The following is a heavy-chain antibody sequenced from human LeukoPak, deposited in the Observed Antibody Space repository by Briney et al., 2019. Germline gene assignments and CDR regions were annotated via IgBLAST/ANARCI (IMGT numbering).Heavy chain of an antibody. CDR1: GFIFNSHS. Sequence: AGGSLRLSCAASGFIFNSHSMNWVRQTPGKGLEWVSSISNTGGSTYYADSVKGRFTISRDNSKNTLFLQMNNLRAEDTAVYYCAKRGTPYWGQGTLVTVSS. CDR2: ISNTGGST. V-gene: IGHV3-23*01. J-gene: IGHJ4*02. CDR3: AKRGTPY. D-gene: IGHD3-16*01.